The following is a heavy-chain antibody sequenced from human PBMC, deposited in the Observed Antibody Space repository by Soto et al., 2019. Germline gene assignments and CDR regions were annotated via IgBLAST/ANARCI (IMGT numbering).Heavy chain of an antibody. CDR2: INYRGTT. Sequence: PSETLSLTCTVSGGPIINGDSYLNWIRQHPEKGLEWMGYINYRGTTNYNPALKSRITISIDTSKNQFPLKLTSVTAADTAVYYCSSLYYSSGWYSYFYTWAQGNLVTVSS. J-gene: IGHJ4*02. V-gene: IGHV4-31*03. D-gene: IGHD6-19*01. CDR1: GGPIINGDSY. CDR3: SSLYYSSGWYSYFYT.